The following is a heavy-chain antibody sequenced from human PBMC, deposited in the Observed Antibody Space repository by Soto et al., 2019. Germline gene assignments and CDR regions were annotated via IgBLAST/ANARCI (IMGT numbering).Heavy chain of an antibody. CDR2: ISDSGST. CDR1: GFTFSSYA. V-gene: IGHV3-23*01. Sequence: EVQLLESGGGLVQPGGSLRLSCEASGFTFSSYALSWVRQTPGKVLEWVSTISDSGSTYYADSVKGRFTISRDNSKNTLYLQMKSMRAEDTAVYYCAKVGGDSEYCTRTSCLYYIDYWGQGTLVTVSS. J-gene: IGHJ4*02. CDR3: AKVGGDSEYCTRTSCLYYIDY. D-gene: IGHD2-2*01.